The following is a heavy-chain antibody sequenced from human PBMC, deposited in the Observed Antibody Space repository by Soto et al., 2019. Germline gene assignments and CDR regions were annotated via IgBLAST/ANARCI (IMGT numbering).Heavy chain of an antibody. CDR2: FDPEDGET. V-gene: IGHV1-24*01. Sequence: QVQLVQSGAEVKKPGASVKVSCKVSGYTLTELSMHWVRQAPGKGLEWMGGFDPEDGETIYAQKFQGRVTMTEDTSTDTAYMGLSSLRSEDTAVYYGATGPFAEAAGHLERWLFPGLRFDYWGQGTLVTVSS. J-gene: IGHJ4*02. CDR1: GYTLTELS. CDR3: ATGPFAEAAGHLERWLFPGLRFDY. D-gene: IGHD3-22*01.